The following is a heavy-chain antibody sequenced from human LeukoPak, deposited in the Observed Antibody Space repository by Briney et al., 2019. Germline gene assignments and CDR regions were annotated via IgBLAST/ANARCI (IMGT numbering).Heavy chain of an antibody. V-gene: IGHV1-2*06. CDR2: ISPSSGGT. D-gene: IGHD3-22*01. Sequence: ASVKVSCKASGYTFTGYYIHWVRQTPGQGLEWMGRISPSSGGTNYAQNFQGRVTMTRDTSISTAYMELRRLGSDDTAVYYCAREGDNSGYQPFDYWGQGTLITVSS. CDR1: GYTFTGYY. J-gene: IGHJ4*02. CDR3: AREGDNSGYQPFDY.